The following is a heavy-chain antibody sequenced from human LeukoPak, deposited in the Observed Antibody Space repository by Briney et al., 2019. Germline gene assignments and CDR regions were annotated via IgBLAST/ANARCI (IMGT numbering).Heavy chain of an antibody. V-gene: IGHV3-74*01. CDR3: ARGWFHAIDY. J-gene: IGHJ4*02. CDR1: GFTFSDTW. CDR2: IRSDGSDT. D-gene: IGHD2/OR15-2a*01. Sequence: PGGSLRLSCAASGFTFSDTWMHWVRQALGEGLVWVSRIRSDGSDTRYAESVKGRFTISRDNAKNTLYLQMNSLRAEDTAVYYCARGWFHAIDYWGQGTLVTVSS.